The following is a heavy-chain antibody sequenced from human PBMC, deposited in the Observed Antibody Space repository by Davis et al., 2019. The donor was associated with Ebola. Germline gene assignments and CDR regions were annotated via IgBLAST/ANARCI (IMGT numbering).Heavy chain of an antibody. D-gene: IGHD4-17*01. V-gene: IGHV1-18*01. J-gene: IGHJ4*02. CDR3: ARDMHMTTVTTGGF. Sequence: ASVKVSCKASGYTFTTYAMNWVRQAPRQGLEWMGWISAYNGNTNYAQKLQGRVTMTTDTSTSTAYMELRSLRSDDTAVYYCARDMHMTTVTTGGFWGQGTLVTVSS. CDR2: ISAYNGNT. CDR1: GYTFTTYA.